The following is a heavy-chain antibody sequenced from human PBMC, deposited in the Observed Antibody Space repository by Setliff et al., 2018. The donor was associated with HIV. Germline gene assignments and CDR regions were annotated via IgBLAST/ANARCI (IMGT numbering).Heavy chain of an antibody. D-gene: IGHD6-13*01. V-gene: IGHV1-8*03. CDR3: ARLRIGSSSWRQLDY. CDR2: VNPKSGNT. J-gene: IGHJ4*02. Sequence: ASVKVSCKASGYSFSNYDTNWMRQATGQGPEWVGWVNPKSGNTAYAQKFQGRVTITSDTSINVAYMELSSLRSDDTAVFYCARLRIGSSSWRQLDYWGQGTLVTVSS. CDR1: GYSFSNYD.